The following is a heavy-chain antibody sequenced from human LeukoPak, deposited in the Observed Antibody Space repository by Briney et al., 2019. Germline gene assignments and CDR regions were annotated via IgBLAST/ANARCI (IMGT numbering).Heavy chain of an antibody. Sequence: SETLSLTCTVSGGSISSYYWSWVRQPPGKGLEWVGYIYYSGSTNYNPSLKSRVTISVDTSKNQFSLKLSSVTAADTAVYYCARGFYGSGSYSPPYYYMDVWGKGTTVTISS. CDR3: ARGFYGSGSYSPPYYYMDV. CDR2: IYYSGST. J-gene: IGHJ6*03. CDR1: GGSISSYY. D-gene: IGHD3-10*01. V-gene: IGHV4-59*01.